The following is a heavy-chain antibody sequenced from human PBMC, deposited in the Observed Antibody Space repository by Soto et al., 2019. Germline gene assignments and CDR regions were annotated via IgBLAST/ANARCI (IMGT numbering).Heavy chain of an antibody. CDR2: IYYSGST. V-gene: IGHV4-59*08. D-gene: IGHD3-16*02. Sequence: SETLSLTCTVSGGSISSYYWSWIRQPPGKGLEWIGYIYYSGSTNYNPSLKSRVTISVDTSKNQFSLKLSSVTAADTAVYYCARQSYDEYFQQWGQGTLVTVSS. CDR3: ARQSYDEYFQQ. CDR1: GGSISSYY. J-gene: IGHJ1*01.